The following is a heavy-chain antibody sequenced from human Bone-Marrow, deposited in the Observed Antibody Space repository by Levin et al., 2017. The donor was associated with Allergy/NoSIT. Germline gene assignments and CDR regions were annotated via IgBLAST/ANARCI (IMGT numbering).Heavy chain of an antibody. CDR3: SREKSSSSLSYFYFYMDV. D-gene: IGHD6-6*01. Sequence: SETLSLTCAVSGDSISSRFYWGWIRQPPGKGLEWIGNIYHSGSTFYNPSLQTRVTISLDTSKNQFSLILTSVTAADTAVYYCSREKSSSSLSYFYFYMDVWGKGTTVTDSS. CDR1: GDSISSRFY. J-gene: IGHJ6*03. V-gene: IGHV4-38-2*02. CDR2: IYHSGST.